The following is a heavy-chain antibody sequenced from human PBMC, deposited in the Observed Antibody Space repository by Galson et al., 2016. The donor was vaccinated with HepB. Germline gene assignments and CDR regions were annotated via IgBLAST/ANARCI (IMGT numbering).Heavy chain of an antibody. CDR2: IYHDGSV. Sequence: SETLSLTCTVSDGSIKISSYYWGWIRQSPGKGLEWIGRIYHDGSVYYNPSLNSRVTISVDTSKNHFSLKLSSVLAADTAVYYCARLNYVSSSPYFDYWGQGTLVPVSS. CDR3: ARLNYVSSSPYFDY. J-gene: IGHJ4*02. V-gene: IGHV4-39*02. CDR1: DGSIKISSYY. D-gene: IGHD6-6*01.